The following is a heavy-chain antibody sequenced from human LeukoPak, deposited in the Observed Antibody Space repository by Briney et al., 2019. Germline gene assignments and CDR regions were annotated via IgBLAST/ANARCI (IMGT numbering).Heavy chain of an antibody. V-gene: IGHV4-59*08. D-gene: IGHD6-19*01. CDR2: IYYSGST. CDR1: GGSISSYY. J-gene: IGHJ4*02. CDR3: ACASQNIAVAGPFFDY. Sequence: SETLSLTCTVSGGSISSYYWSWIRQPPGKGLEWIGYIYYSGSTNYNPSLKSRVTISVDTSKNQFSLKLSSVTAADTAVYYCACASQNIAVAGPFFDYWGQGTLVTVSS.